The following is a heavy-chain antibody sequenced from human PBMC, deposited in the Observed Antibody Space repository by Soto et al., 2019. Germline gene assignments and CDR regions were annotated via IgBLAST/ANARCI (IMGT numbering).Heavy chain of an antibody. V-gene: IGHV4-59*01. D-gene: IGHD4-17*01. CDR1: GGSISSYY. Sequence: PSETLSLTCTVSGGSISSYYWIWIRQPPGKGLEWIGYIYYSGSTNYNPSLKSRVTISVDTSKNQFSLKLSSVTAADTAVYYCARDYGGNSDYWGQGTLVTVSS. CDR3: ARDYGGNSDY. J-gene: IGHJ4*02. CDR2: IYYSGST.